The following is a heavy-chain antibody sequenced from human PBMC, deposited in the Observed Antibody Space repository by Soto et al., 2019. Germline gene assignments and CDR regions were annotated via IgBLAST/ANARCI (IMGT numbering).Heavy chain of an antibody. CDR1: GYAFTGYY. V-gene: IGHV1-2*04. CDR2: INPNSGGT. D-gene: IGHD3-3*01. Sequence: ASVKVSCKASGYAFTGYYMHWVRQAPGQGLEWMGWINPNSGGTNYAQKFQGWVTMTRDTSISTAYMELSRLRSDDTAVYYCARGGRALRFLEWLLPYYYYYVMDVWGQGTTVTVSS. CDR3: ARGGRALRFLEWLLPYYYYYVMDV. J-gene: IGHJ6*02.